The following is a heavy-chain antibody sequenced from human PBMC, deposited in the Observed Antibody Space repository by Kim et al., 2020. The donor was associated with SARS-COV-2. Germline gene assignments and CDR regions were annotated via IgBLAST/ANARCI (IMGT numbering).Heavy chain of an antibody. CDR1: GGSISSYY. D-gene: IGHD4-17*01. J-gene: IGHJ4*02. Sequence: SETLSLTCTVSGGSISSYYWSWIRQPPGKGLEWIGYIYYSGSTNYNPSLKSRVTISVDTSKNQFSLKLSSVTAADTAVYYCARESYGDRAFDYWGQGTLVTVSS. V-gene: IGHV4-59*01. CDR3: ARESYGDRAFDY. CDR2: IYYSGST.